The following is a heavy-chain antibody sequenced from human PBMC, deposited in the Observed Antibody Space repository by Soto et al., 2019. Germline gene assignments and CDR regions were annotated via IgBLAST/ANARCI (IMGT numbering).Heavy chain of an antibody. Sequence: EVQLVESGGVVVQPGGSLRLSCAASGFTFDDYTMHWVRQAPGKGLEWVALISWDGGSTYYADSVKGRFTISRDNSKNSLYLQMNSLRTDDTALYYCAKDIGVRGYYYYGMDVWGQGTTVTVSS. CDR3: AKDIGVRGYYYYGMDV. CDR2: ISWDGGST. CDR1: GFTFDDYT. D-gene: IGHD3-10*01. J-gene: IGHJ6*02. V-gene: IGHV3-43*01.